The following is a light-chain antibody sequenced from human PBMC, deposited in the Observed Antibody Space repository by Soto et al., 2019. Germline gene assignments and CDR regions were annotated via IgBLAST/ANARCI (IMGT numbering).Light chain of an antibody. J-gene: IGLJ3*02. CDR3: GTWDSSLSDWV. CDR1: SSDIGAYDY. Sequence: QSALTQPASVSGSPGQSITVSCTGTSSDIGAYDYVSWYQQHPGKAPKVIIYDNNKRPSGIPDRFSGSKSGTSATLGITGLQTGDEADYYCGTWDSSLSDWVFGGGTKLTVL. CDR2: DNN. V-gene: IGLV1-51*01.